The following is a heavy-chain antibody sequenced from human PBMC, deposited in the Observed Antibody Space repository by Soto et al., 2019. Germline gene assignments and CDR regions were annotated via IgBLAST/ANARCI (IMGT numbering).Heavy chain of an antibody. CDR2: ISAYNGNT. J-gene: IGHJ3*02. CDR3: ARGPRPYSSGWDGPGAFDI. V-gene: IGHV1-18*01. CDR1: GYTFTSYG. D-gene: IGHD6-19*01. Sequence: ASVKVSCKASGYTFTSYGISGVRQAPGQGLEWMGWISAYNGNTNYAQKLQGRVTMTTDTSTSTAYMELRSLGSDDTAVYYCARGPRPYSSGWDGPGAFDIWGQGTMVTVSS.